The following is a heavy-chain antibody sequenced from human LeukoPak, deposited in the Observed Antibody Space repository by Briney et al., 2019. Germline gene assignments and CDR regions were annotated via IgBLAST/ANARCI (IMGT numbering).Heavy chain of an antibody. J-gene: IGHJ4*02. V-gene: IGHV4-4*09. CDR2: ISTSGSI. CDR1: RGSISGSIRSYY. CDR3: ARIPLGYSGAYYFDS. Sequence: SETLSLTCTVSRGSISGSIRSYYWSWLRQPPGKGLEWIGYISTSGSIIDNPSLRSRLTISLDTSKNQFFLNLSSVTAADTAVYYCARIPLGYSGAYYFDSWGQGTLVTVSS. D-gene: IGHD5-12*01.